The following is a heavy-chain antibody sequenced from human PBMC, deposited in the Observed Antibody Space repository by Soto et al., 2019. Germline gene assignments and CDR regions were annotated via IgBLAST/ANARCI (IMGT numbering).Heavy chain of an antibody. V-gene: IGHV4-34*01. D-gene: IGHD3-3*01. J-gene: IGHJ6*03. Sequence: SETLSLTCAVYGDSFSDYYWSWIRQPPGRGLEWIGEISHSGRTNYNPSLKSPVAISVDTSKNQFSLELSSVTAADTAVYYCARGHYQYEFWSGSRTSYYYHMDVWGKGTTVTVSS. CDR3: ARGHYQYEFWSGSRTSYYYHMDV. CDR2: ISHSGRT. CDR1: GDSFSDYY.